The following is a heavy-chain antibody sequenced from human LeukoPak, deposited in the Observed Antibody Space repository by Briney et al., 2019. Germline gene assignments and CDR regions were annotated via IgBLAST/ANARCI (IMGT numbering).Heavy chain of an antibody. CDR3: ARGDIRDGYNFRY. V-gene: IGHV6-1*01. D-gene: IGHD5-24*01. CDR2: TYYRSKWYN. J-gene: IGHJ4*02. Sequence: SQTLSLTCAISGDSVSSDTTAWNWIRQSPSRGLEWLGRTYYRSKWYNDYAVSVKSRITINPDTSKNQVSLQLNSVTPEDTAVYFCARGDIRDGYNFRYWGQGTLVTVSS. CDR1: GDSVSSDTTA.